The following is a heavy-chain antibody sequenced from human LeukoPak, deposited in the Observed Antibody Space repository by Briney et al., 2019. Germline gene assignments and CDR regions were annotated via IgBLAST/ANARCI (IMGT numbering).Heavy chain of an antibody. D-gene: IGHD2-15*01. V-gene: IGHV1-8*01. Sequence: GASVKVSCKASGYTFTSYDVNWVRQATGQGLEWMGWMNPNSGKTGYAQKFQGRVTMTRNTSISTAYMELSSLRSEDTAVYYCARGKYCSGGSCYSLKNDYWGQGTLVTVSS. CDR3: ARGKYCSGGSCYSLKNDY. CDR2: MNPNSGKT. CDR1: GYTFTSYD. J-gene: IGHJ4*02.